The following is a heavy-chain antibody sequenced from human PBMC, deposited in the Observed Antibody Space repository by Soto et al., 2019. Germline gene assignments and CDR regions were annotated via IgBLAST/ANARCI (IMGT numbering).Heavy chain of an antibody. D-gene: IGHD3-3*01. CDR1: GFNFSTYS. CDR2: ISSSSST. V-gene: IGHV3-48*02. Sequence: PGGSIRVSWRAAGFNFSTYSMNWVRKAPGKGLEWISYISSSSSTTYADSVKGRFTISRDNAKNSLYLQMNSLRDEDTAVYYCARTIWSGYFQADNWGQGTLVTVSS. CDR3: ARTIWSGYFQADN. J-gene: IGHJ4*02.